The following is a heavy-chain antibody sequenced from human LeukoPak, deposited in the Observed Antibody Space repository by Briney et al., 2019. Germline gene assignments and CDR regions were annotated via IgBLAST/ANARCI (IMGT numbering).Heavy chain of an antibody. CDR2: ISYDGSNK. J-gene: IGHJ4*02. Sequence: GGSLRLSCAASGFTFSSYAMHWVRQAPGKGLEWVAVISYDGSNKYYADSVKGRFTISRDNSKNTLYLQMNSLRAEDTAVYYCASPYGDYAYWGQGTLVTVSS. D-gene: IGHD4-17*01. V-gene: IGHV3-30-3*01. CDR1: GFTFSSYA. CDR3: ASPYGDYAY.